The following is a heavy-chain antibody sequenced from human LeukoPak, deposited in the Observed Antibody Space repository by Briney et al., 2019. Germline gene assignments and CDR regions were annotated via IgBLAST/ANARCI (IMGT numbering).Heavy chain of an antibody. CDR3: ASSNLVRGDTPEDY. Sequence: PSETLSLTCTVSGGSISSYSWNWIRQPAGKGLEWIGRIYTSGSTNYNPSLKSRVTMSVDTSKNQFSLKLSSVTAADTAVYYCASSNLVRGDTPEDYWGQGTLVTVSS. CDR2: IYTSGST. J-gene: IGHJ4*02. V-gene: IGHV4-4*07. CDR1: GGSISSYS. D-gene: IGHD3-10*01.